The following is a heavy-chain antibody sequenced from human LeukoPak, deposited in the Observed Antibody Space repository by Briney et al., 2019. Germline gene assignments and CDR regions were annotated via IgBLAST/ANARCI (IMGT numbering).Heavy chain of an antibody. CDR2: IKSKADGGTT. V-gene: IGHV3-15*01. CDR3: VKDWGVLPDYTADGFDI. D-gene: IGHD3-10*01. J-gene: IGHJ3*02. CDR1: GFTVTNAW. Sequence: GGSLRLSCAASGFTVTNAWMSWVRQAPGKGLEWVGRIKSKADGGTTDYAAPVKGRFTISRDDSKNTLYLQMNSLRLEDTAVYYCVKDWGVLPDYTADGFDIWGPGTMVTVSS.